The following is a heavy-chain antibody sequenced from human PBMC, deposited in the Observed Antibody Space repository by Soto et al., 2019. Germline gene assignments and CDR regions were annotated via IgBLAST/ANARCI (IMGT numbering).Heavy chain of an antibody. CDR3: PRDIVVVPAATGNWFDP. D-gene: IGHD2-2*01. J-gene: IGHJ5*02. CDR1: GGTFSSYT. CDR2: IIPILGIA. Sequence: QVQLVQSGAEVKKPGSSVKVSCKASGGTFSSYTISWVRQAPGQGLEWMGRIIPILGIANYAQKFQGRVTITADKSTSTASMELSSLRSEDTAVYYCPRDIVVVPAATGNWFDPWGQGTLVTVSS. V-gene: IGHV1-69*08.